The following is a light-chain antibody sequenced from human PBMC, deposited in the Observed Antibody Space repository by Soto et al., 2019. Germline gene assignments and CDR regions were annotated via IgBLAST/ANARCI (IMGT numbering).Light chain of an antibody. CDR1: SSNIGAGYD. Sequence: QSVLTQPPSASGAPGQRVNISCTGSSSNIGAGYDVHWYQHLPGGAPKLLIFPNTNRPSGVPDRFSASRSGTSASLAIAGLQAEDEADYYCQSYARSPGPYIFGTGPKVAVL. CDR2: PNT. CDR3: QSYARSPGPYI. V-gene: IGLV1-40*01. J-gene: IGLJ1*01.